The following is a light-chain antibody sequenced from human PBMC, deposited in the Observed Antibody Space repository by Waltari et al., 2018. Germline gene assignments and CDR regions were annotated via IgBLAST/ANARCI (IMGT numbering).Light chain of an antibody. CDR2: YKSDSDK. Sequence: QAVLTQPSSLSASPGASASLTCTLRSGINVGAYRIYWYQQKPGSTPQYLLRYKSDSDKGLGSGVPSLFSGSKDASANAGILLISGRQSDDEADYYCMIFHGNAWVFGGGTKLTVL. CDR3: MIFHGNAWV. V-gene: IGLV5-45*03. J-gene: IGLJ2*01. CDR1: SGINVGAYR.